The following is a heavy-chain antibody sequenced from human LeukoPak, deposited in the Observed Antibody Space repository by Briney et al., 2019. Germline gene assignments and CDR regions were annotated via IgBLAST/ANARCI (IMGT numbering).Heavy chain of an antibody. CDR3: ARDLYGDYFDY. J-gene: IGHJ4*02. V-gene: IGHV1-69*13. Sequence: ASVKVSCKASGGTFSSYAISWVRQAPGQGLEWMGGIIPIFGTANYAQKFQGRVTITADESTSTAYMELSSLRSEDTAVYYRARDLYGDYFDYWGQGTLVTVSS. D-gene: IGHD4-17*01. CDR2: IIPIFGTA. CDR1: GGTFSSYA.